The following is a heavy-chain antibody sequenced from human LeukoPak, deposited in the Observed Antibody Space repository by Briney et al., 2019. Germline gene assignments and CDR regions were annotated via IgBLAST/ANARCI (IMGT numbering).Heavy chain of an antibody. V-gene: IGHV4-39*07. CDR3: ARHYDSSGSDY. Sequence: NPTETLSLTCTVSGGSISSSSYYWGWIRQPPGKGLEWIGSIYYSGSTFYNPSLKSRVTISVDTSKNQFSLKLSSVTAADTAMYYCARHYDSSGSDYWGQGTLVTVSS. CDR2: IYYSGST. CDR1: GGSISSSSYY. J-gene: IGHJ4*02. D-gene: IGHD3-22*01.